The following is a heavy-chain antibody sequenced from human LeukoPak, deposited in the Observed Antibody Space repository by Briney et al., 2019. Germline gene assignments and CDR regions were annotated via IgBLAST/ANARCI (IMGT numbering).Heavy chain of an antibody. CDR2: IIPIFGTA. Sequence: GASVKVSCKASGGTFSSYAISWVRQAPGQGLEWMGGIIPIFGTANYAQKFQGRVTITADKSTSTAYMELSSLRSEDTAVYYCARADYVWGSYRLFDPWGQGTLVTVSS. J-gene: IGHJ5*02. CDR1: GGTFSSYA. V-gene: IGHV1-69*06. D-gene: IGHD3-16*02. CDR3: ARADYVWGSYRLFDP.